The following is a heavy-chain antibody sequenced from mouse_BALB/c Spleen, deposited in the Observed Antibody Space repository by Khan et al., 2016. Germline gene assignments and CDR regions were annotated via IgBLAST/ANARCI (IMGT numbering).Heavy chain of an antibody. V-gene: IGHV1-4*01. CDR1: GYTFTYFT. J-gene: IGHJ2*01. D-gene: IGHD2-1*01. CDR3: AREIDGNYPFGY. Sequence: QVQLKESGAALARPGASVMMSCKASGYTFTYFTMHWVKQRPGQGLEWIGCLNPTSGYTNYNQKFKDKATLTADKSSSTAYIQLSSLTSEDSAVYYCAREIDGNYPFGYWGQGTTLTVSS. CDR2: LNPTSGYT.